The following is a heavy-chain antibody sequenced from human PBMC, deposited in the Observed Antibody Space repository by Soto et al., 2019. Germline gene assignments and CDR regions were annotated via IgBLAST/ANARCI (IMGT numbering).Heavy chain of an antibody. CDR1: GFTFSSYS. V-gene: IGHV3-21*01. CDR3: ARSHTMVRGVTYYFDY. D-gene: IGHD3-10*01. J-gene: IGHJ4*02. CDR2: ISSSSSYI. Sequence: EVQLVESGGGLVKPGGSLRLSCAASGFTFSSYSMNWVRQAPGKGLEWVSSISSSSSYIYYADSVKGRFTISRDNAKNSLYLQMNSLRAEDTAVYYCARSHTMVRGVTYYFDYWGQGTLVTVSS.